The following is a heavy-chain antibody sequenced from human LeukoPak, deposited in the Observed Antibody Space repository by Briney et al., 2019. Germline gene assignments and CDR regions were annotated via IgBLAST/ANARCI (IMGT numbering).Heavy chain of an antibody. CDR1: GFTFSNYN. Sequence: PGGSLRLSCAASGFTFSNYNMNWVRQAPGKGLEWVSSITSTSSYIYYADSVKGRFTISRDNAKNSLYLQMNSLRAEDTAVYYCARRPHNYYDSSGYLYYFDYWGQGTLVTVSS. CDR2: ITSTSSYI. J-gene: IGHJ4*02. D-gene: IGHD3-22*01. CDR3: ARRPHNYYDSSGYLYYFDY. V-gene: IGHV3-21*01.